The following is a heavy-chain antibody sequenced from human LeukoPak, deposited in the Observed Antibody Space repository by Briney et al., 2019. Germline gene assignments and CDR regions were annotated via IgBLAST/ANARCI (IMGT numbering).Heavy chain of an antibody. Sequence: PSETLSLTCAVYGGSFSGYYWSWIRQPPGKGLEWIGEINHGGSTNYNPSLKSRVTISVDTSKNQFSLKLSSVTAADTAVYYCARRVAVAGYFDYWGQGTLVTVSS. CDR3: ARRVAVAGYFDY. CDR2: INHGGST. CDR1: GGSFSGYY. V-gene: IGHV4-34*01. J-gene: IGHJ4*02. D-gene: IGHD6-19*01.